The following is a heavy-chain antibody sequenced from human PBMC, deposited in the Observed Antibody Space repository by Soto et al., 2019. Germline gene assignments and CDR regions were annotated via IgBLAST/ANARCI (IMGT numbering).Heavy chain of an antibody. CDR3: ARTVMPVGNLAAFDH. Sequence: SETLSLTCNVSGGSVSSVKYFWSWIRQPPGKGLEWIAYIYNNGNTNYNPSLKSRATIPVDTSKNQCSLKLTSVTAADSAVYFCARTVMPVGNLAAFDHWGQGVLVTVSS. V-gene: IGHV4-61*01. D-gene: IGHD7-27*01. J-gene: IGHJ4*02. CDR2: IYNNGNT. CDR1: GGSVSSVKYF.